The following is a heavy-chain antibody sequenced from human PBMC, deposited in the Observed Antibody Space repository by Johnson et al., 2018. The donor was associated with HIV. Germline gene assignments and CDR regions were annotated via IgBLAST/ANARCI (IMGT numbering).Heavy chain of an antibody. J-gene: IGHJ3*02. CDR2: ISYDGSDK. V-gene: IGHV3-30*04. D-gene: IGHD7-27*01. CDR1: GFTFSSYA. CDR3: ARDPWGGRNPLGAFDI. Sequence: QVKLVESGGGVVQLGWSPRLSCAASGFTFSSYAMHWVRQAPGKGLEWVAVISYDGSDKYYADSVKGRFTISRDNSRNTLYLQMNSLRTEDTAVYYCARDPWGGRNPLGAFDIWGQGTMVTVSS.